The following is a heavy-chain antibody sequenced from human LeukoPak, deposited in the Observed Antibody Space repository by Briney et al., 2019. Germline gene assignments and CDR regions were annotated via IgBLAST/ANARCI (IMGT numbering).Heavy chain of an antibody. CDR3: ARHRSPPDIIATMFDP. Sequence: GGSLRLSCAASGFTFSSYGMSWVRQAPGKGLEWVSAISGSGGRTYYADSVKGRFTISRDNSKNTLYLQMNSLRAEDTAVYYCARHRSPPDIIATMFDPWGQGTLVTVSS. D-gene: IGHD5-12*01. J-gene: IGHJ5*02. CDR2: ISGSGGRT. CDR1: GFTFSSYG. V-gene: IGHV3-23*01.